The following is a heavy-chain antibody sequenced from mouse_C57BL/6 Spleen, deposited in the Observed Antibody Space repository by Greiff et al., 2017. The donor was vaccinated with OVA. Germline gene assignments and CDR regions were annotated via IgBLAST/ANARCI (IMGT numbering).Heavy chain of an antibody. Sequence: EVQLQQSGPELVKPGASVKISCKASGYSFTGYYMHWVKQSSEKSLEWIGEINPSTGGTSYNQKFKGKATLTVDKSSSTAYMQLKSLTSEDSAVYYCARDGSSYGYFDVWGTGTTVTVSS. J-gene: IGHJ1*03. CDR3: ARDGSSYGYFDV. D-gene: IGHD1-1*01. CDR1: GYSFTGYY. CDR2: INPSTGGT. V-gene: IGHV1-43*01.